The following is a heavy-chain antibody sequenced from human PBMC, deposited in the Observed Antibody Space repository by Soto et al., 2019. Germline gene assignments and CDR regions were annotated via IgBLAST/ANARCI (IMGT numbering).Heavy chain of an antibody. CDR3: VKNSGWFNS. D-gene: IGHD3-10*01. J-gene: IGHJ5*01. CDR1: GFIFSTTD. CDR2: IYGDGRTT. V-gene: IGHV3-23*01. Sequence: SGGSLRLSCEASGFIFSTTDMSWVRQAPGKGLEWVSTIYGDGRTTYYADSVRGRFSISRDNSKNMVYLQMDSLRVDDTAIYYCVKNSGWFNSWAQGSLVTVSS.